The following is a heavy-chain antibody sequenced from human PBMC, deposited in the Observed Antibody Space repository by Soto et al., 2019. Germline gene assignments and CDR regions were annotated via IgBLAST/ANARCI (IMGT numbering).Heavy chain of an antibody. V-gene: IGHV1-69*13. Sequence: ASVKVSCKASGGTFSSYAISWVRQAPGQGLEWMGGIIPIFGTANYAQKFQGRVTITADESTSTAYMELSSLRSEATAVYYCARDVIAAAGTAGWGQGTLVTVSS. CDR2: IIPIFGTA. CDR3: ARDVIAAAGTAG. D-gene: IGHD6-13*01. J-gene: IGHJ4*02. CDR1: GGTFSSYA.